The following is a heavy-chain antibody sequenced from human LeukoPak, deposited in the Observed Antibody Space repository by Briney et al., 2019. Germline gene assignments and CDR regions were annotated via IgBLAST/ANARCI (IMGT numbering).Heavy chain of an antibody. D-gene: IGHD3-22*01. CDR3: ARTKADYYDSSPCFDY. J-gene: IGHJ4*02. Sequence: GESLKISCKGSGYSLTSYWIGWGRQVPGKGLEGVGSIYSGDSDTRYSPSFQGQVTISADKSISTAYLQWSSLKASDTAMYYCARTKADYYDSSPCFDYWGQGTLVTASS. V-gene: IGHV5-51*01. CDR1: GYSLTSYW. CDR2: IYSGDSDT.